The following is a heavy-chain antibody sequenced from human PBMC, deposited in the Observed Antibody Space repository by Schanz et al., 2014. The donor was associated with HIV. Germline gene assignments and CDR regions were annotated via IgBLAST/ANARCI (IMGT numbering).Heavy chain of an antibody. J-gene: IGHJ6*02. Sequence: QVQLVESGGGVVQPGRSLRLSCAASGFTFSSYAMSWVRQAPGKGLEWVALISYDGNTKYYADSVRGRFNISRDNSKNTLYLQMNNLRREDTAVYFCARDQTTINYYYYALDVWGQGTTVTVTS. CDR2: ISYDGNTK. CDR1: GFTFSSYA. CDR3: ARDQTTINYYYYALDV. V-gene: IGHV3-30*03. D-gene: IGHD1-1*01.